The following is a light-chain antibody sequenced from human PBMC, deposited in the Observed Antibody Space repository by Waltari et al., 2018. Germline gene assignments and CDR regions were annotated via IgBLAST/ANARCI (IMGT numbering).Light chain of an antibody. J-gene: IGKJ4*01. CDR2: AAS. Sequence: DIQMTQSPSSLSASVGDRVTLTCRASQSISTYLNWYQQKPGKAPKLLIYAASSLQSGVPSRFSGSGSGTDFTLTISSLQPEDFATYYCQQSYSTPRTFGGGTKVEIE. V-gene: IGKV1-39*01. CDR1: QSISTY. CDR3: QQSYSTPRT.